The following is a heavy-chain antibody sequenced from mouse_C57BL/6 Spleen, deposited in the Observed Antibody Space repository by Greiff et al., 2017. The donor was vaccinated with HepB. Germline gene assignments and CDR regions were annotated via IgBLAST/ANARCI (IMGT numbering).Heavy chain of an antibody. Sequence: EVQLQQSGPELVKPGASVKMSCKASGYTFTDYNMHWVKQSHGKSLEWIGYINPNNGGTSYNQKFKGKATLTVNKSSSTAYMELRSLTSEDSAVYYCARTPIYGSSYNYAMDYWGQGTSVTVSS. J-gene: IGHJ4*01. CDR3: ARTPIYGSSYNYAMDY. D-gene: IGHD1-1*01. V-gene: IGHV1-22*01. CDR1: GYTFTDYN. CDR2: INPNNGGT.